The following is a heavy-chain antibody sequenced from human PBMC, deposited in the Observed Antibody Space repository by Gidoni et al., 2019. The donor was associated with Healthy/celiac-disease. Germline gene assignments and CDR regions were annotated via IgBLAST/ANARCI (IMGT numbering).Heavy chain of an antibody. CDR3: TRGLLEVYFDY. CDR1: VFTFGDYA. V-gene: IGHV3-49*03. Sequence: EVQLVESGGGLVQPGRSLRLSCTASVFTFGDYAMSWFRQAPRKGLEWVGFIRSKAYGGTTEYAASVKGRFTISRDDSKSIAYLQMNSLKTEDTAVYYCTRGLLEVYFDYWGQGTLVTVSS. D-gene: IGHD3-3*01. J-gene: IGHJ4*02. CDR2: IRSKAYGGTT.